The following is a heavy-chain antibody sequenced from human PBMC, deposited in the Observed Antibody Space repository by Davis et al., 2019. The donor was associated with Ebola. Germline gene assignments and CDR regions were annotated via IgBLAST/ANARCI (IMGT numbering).Heavy chain of an antibody. CDR2: ISATGVDK. CDR1: GFPFSNYA. CDR3: AEGGTNNFLGAN. J-gene: IGHJ4*02. V-gene: IGHV3-23*01. Sequence: PGGSLRLPCAASGFPFSNYAMSWVRQAPGGGLEWVAGISATGVDKKYADSVRGRFSISRDDSKNTLYLQMDSLKAEDTAVFYCAEGGTNNFLGANWGQGTLVTVSS. D-gene: IGHD2-8*01.